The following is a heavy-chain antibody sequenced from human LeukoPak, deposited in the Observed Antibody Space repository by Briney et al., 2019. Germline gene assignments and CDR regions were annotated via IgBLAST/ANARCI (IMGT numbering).Heavy chain of an antibody. V-gene: IGHV4-34*01. CDR3: ARRESGTFYYFDY. CDR2: INHSGST. J-gene: IGHJ4*02. D-gene: IGHD1/OR15-1a*01. Sequence: SETLSLTCAVYGGSFSGYYWSWIRQPPGKGLEWIGEINHSGSTSYNPSLKSRVTISVDTSKNQFSLKLSSVTAADTAVYYCARRESGTFYYFDYWGQGTLVTVSS. CDR1: GGSFSGYY.